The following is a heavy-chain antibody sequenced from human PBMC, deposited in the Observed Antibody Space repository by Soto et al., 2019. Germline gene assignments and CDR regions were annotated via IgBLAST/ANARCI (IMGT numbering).Heavy chain of an antibody. Sequence: QLQLQESGPGLVKPSETLSLTCTVSGDSISGSPYFWGWIRQPPGKGLEWIASIFYDGYTYYTPSLKSRAIISVATSKNQFSLKLTSVAAADTAIYFCASLQAAVPQYWGQGTLVIVSS. CDR3: ASLQAAVPQY. V-gene: IGHV4-39*01. CDR2: IFYDGYT. CDR1: GDSISGSPYF. D-gene: IGHD6-13*01. J-gene: IGHJ4*02.